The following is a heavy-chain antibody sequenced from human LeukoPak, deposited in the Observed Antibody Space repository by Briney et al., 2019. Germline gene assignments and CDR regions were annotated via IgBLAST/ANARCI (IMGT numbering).Heavy chain of an antibody. V-gene: IGHV3-21*01. Sequence: GGSLRLSCAASGFTFSSYSMNWVRQAPGKGLGWVSSISSSSSYIYYADSVKGRFTISRDNAKNSLYLKMNSLRAEDTAVYYCARPVVPAAARRAFDIWGQGTMVTVSS. CDR3: ARPVVPAAARRAFDI. CDR1: GFTFSSYS. CDR2: ISSSSSYI. D-gene: IGHD2-2*01. J-gene: IGHJ3*02.